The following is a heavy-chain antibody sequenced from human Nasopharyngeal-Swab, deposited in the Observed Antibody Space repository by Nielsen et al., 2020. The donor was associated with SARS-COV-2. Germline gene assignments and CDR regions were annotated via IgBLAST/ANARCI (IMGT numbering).Heavy chain of an antibody. V-gene: IGHV3-11*01. D-gene: IGHD6-13*01. CDR1: GFTFSDYY. J-gene: IGHJ4*02. CDR3: ARVDIAAAGTWLFDY. Sequence: GASLNISCAASGFTFSDYYMSWTRQAPGKGLEWVSYISSSGSTIYYADSVKGRFTISRDNAKNSLYLQMNSLTAEDTAVYYCARVDIAAAGTWLFDYWGQGTLVTVSS. CDR2: ISSSGSTI.